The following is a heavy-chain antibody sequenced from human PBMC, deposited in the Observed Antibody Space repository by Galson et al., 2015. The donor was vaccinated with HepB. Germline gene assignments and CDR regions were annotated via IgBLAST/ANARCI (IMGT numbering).Heavy chain of an antibody. CDR2: IIPIFGTA. D-gene: IGHD3-22*01. CDR1: GGTFSSYA. CDR3: ARDRDYYDSSGYLKGFDP. J-gene: IGHJ5*02. V-gene: IGHV1-69*13. Sequence: SVKVSCKASGGTFSSYAINWVRQAPGQGLEWMGGIIPIFGTANYAQKFQGRVTITADESTSTAYMELSSLRSEDTAVYYCARDRDYYDSSGYLKGFDPWGQGTLVTVSS.